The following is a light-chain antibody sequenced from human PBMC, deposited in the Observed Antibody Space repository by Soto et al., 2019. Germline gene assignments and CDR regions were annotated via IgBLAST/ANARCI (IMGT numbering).Light chain of an antibody. J-gene: IGLJ1*01. CDR1: SSEVGSYDL. CDR2: EGS. Sequence: QSALTQPASVSGSPGQSITISCTGTSSEVGSYDLVSWYQQHPGKAPKLMIYEGSKRPSGVSNRFSGSKSGNTASLTISGLQAEDEADYHCCSYAGSSTYVFGTGTKVTVL. CDR3: CSYAGSSTYV. V-gene: IGLV2-23*01.